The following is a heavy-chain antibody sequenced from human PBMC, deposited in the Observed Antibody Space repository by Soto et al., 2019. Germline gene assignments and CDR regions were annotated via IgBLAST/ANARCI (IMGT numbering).Heavy chain of an antibody. CDR3: ARAINTRGYRYGRQGLDY. V-gene: IGHV4-34*01. J-gene: IGHJ4*02. D-gene: IGHD5-18*01. CDR1: GGSFSGYY. Sequence: SETLSLTCAVYGGSFSGYYWSWIRRPPGKGLEWIGEINHSGSTNYNPSLKSRVTISVDTSKNQFSLKLSSVTAADTAVYYCARAINTRGYRYGRQGLDYWGQGTLVTVSS. CDR2: INHSGST.